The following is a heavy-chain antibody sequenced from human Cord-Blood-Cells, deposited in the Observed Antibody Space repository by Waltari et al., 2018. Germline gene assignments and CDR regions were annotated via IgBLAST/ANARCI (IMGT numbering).Heavy chain of an antibody. Sequence: QVQLVQSGAEVKKPGDSVKVSCKASGYTITGYYMPSVRSAPGQGLEWIGRINPNSGGTNYAQKFQGRVTMTRDTSISTAYMELSSLRSDDTAVYYCARARCTGGVCYDAFDIWGQGTMVTVSS. V-gene: IGHV1-2*06. CDR3: ARARCTGGVCYDAFDI. CDR2: INPNSGGT. J-gene: IGHJ3*02. CDR1: GYTITGYY. D-gene: IGHD2-8*02.